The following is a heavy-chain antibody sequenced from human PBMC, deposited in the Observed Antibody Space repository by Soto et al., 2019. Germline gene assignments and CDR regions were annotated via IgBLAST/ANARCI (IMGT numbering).Heavy chain of an antibody. V-gene: IGHV3-48*02. CDR3: ARVGLGLFGMAV. CDR2: ISGSSTI. D-gene: IGHD3-16*01. Sequence: EVQLVESGGGLVQPGGSLRVSCAASGFTFSSYSINWVRQAPGKGLEWGSYISGSSTIYYADSVKGRFTISRDNAKNSLYLQMTSLRDEDTAVYYCARVGLGLFGMAVWGQGTTVTVSS. J-gene: IGHJ6*02. CDR1: GFTFSSYS.